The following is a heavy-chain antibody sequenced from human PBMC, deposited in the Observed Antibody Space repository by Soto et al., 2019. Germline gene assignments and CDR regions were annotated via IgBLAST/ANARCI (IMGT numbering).Heavy chain of an antibody. J-gene: IGHJ3*02. CDR1: GGSISSGGYY. Sequence: QVQLQESGPGLVKPSQTLSLTCTVSGGSISSGGYYWSWIRQHPGKGLEWIGYIYYSGSTYYNPSLKSRVTISVDTSKNQFSLKLSTVTAAYTAVYYCAREDSYYYGSQVDIWGQGTMVTVSS. V-gene: IGHV4-31*03. CDR3: AREDSYYYGSQVDI. D-gene: IGHD3-10*01. CDR2: IYYSGST.